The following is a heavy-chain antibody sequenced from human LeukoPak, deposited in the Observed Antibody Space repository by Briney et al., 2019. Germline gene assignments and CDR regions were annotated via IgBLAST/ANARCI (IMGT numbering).Heavy chain of an antibody. V-gene: IGHV4-34*01. CDR3: ARGRPSRITMIVVARYYFDY. D-gene: IGHD3-22*01. CDR1: GGSFSGYY. CDR2: INHSGST. J-gene: IGHJ4*02. Sequence: SETLSLTCAVYGGSFSGYYWSWIRQPPGKGLEWIGEINHSGSTNYNPSLKSRATISVDTSKNQFSLKLSSVTAADTAVYYCARGRPSRITMIVVARYYFDYWGQGTLVTVSS.